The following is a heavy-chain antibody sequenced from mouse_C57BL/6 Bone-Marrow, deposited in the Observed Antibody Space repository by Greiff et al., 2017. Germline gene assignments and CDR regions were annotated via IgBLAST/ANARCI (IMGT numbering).Heavy chain of an antibody. Sequence: EVQVVASGGGLVKPGGSLKLSCAASGFTFSSYAMSWVRQTPEKRLEWVATMSDGGSYTYYPDNVKGRLTISRDTDKNNLYLQMSHLKSEDTAMYYCARDRGTWYFDVWGTGSKDTVSS. V-gene: IGHV5-4*01. D-gene: IGHD3-1*01. CDR2: MSDGGSYT. CDR3: ARDRGTWYFDV. J-gene: IGHJ1*03. CDR1: GFTFSSYA.